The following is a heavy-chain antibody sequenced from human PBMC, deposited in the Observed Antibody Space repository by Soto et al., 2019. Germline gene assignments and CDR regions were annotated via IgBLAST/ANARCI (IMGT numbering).Heavy chain of an antibody. V-gene: IGHV4-59*08. D-gene: IGHD3-16*01. CDR2: IYYSGST. CDR1: GGSISSYY. CDR3: ARHVRGGVTHDAFDI. J-gene: IGHJ3*02. Sequence: SETLSLTCTVSGGSISSYYWSWIRQPPGKGLEWIGYIYYSGSTNYNPSLKSRVTISVDTSKNQFSLKLSSVTAADTAVYYCARHVRGGVTHDAFDIWGQGTMVTVSS.